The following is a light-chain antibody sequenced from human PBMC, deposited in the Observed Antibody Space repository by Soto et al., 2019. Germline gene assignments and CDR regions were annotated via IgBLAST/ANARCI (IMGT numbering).Light chain of an antibody. V-gene: IGKV1-5*01. Sequence: IHLTQSPSFLSASVGDRVTITCRASQNIRSRLAWFQQKPGKAPKLLIYDASSLESGVPQRFSGSGSGTEFTLTISSLQTDDFSTYYCQQYHSYWTFGQGTKVDIK. J-gene: IGKJ1*01. CDR3: QQYHSYWT. CDR1: QNIRSR. CDR2: DAS.